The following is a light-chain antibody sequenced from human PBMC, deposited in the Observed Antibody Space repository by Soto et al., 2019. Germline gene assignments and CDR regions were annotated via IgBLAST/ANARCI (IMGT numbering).Light chain of an antibody. CDR1: QSISSS. CDR2: DAS. CDR3: QQYSSYWT. V-gene: IGKV1-5*01. Sequence: DIQMTQSPSTLSASVGDRVTITCRASQSISSSLAWFQQKPGRAPNLLIYDASNLESGVPSRFGGSGSGTEFTRNISSLQPDDFAAYYCQQYSSYWTFGQGTKVEIK. J-gene: IGKJ1*01.